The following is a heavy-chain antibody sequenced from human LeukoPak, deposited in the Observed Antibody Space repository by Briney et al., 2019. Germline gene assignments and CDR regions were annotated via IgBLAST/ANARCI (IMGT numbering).Heavy chain of an antibody. CDR2: ISGSGGSR. D-gene: IGHD6-19*01. CDR1: GFTFSSYA. J-gene: IGHJ4*02. CDR3: AKDNWEESSGGYDY. V-gene: IGHV3-23*01. Sequence: GGSLRLSCAASGFTFSSYAMSWVRQAPGKGLEWVSAISGSGGSRYYADSVKGRFTISRDNSKNTLYLQMNSLRAEDTAVYYCAKDNWEESSGGYDYWGQGTLVTVSS.